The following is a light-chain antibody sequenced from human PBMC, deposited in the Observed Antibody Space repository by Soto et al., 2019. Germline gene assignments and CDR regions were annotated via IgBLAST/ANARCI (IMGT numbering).Light chain of an antibody. CDR1: SSDVGAYDY. CDR2: DVS. J-gene: IGLJ2*01. V-gene: IGLV2-14*01. Sequence: QSVLTQPASVSGSPGQSITISCTGTSSDVGAYDYVSWYQQHPGKAPKLMIYDVSNRPSGVSNRFSGSKSGNTASLTISGLQAEDEADYYCSSYTRSTTLVVFGGGTKVTV. CDR3: SSYTRSTTLVV.